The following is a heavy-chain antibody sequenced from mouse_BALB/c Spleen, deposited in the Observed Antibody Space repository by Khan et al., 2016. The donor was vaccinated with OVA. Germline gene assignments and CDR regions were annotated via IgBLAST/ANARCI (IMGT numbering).Heavy chain of an antibody. D-gene: IGHD4-1*01. Sequence: EVQLQESGPGLVKPSQSLSLTCTVTGYSINSEYAWNWIRQFPGNKLEWMGYISYSGSTTYNPSLKSRISITRDTSKDQFFLQLKSVSAEDTATYYCASELGRYYALDYWGQGTSVTVSS. CDR2: ISYSGST. V-gene: IGHV3-2*02. CDR3: ASELGRYYALDY. J-gene: IGHJ4*01. CDR1: GYSINSEYA.